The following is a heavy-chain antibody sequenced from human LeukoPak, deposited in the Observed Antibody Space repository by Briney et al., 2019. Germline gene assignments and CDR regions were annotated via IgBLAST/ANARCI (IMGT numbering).Heavy chain of an antibody. Sequence: GEWLQISCKGAAYSFTSYWIGWVRPMPGKGLEWMGIIYPGDSDTRYSPSFQGQVTISADKSISTAYLQWSSLKASDTAMYYCARGLYYYDSSGYPWSFDYWGQGTLVTVSS. D-gene: IGHD3-22*01. J-gene: IGHJ4*02. CDR3: ARGLYYYDSSGYPWSFDY. CDR2: IYPGDSDT. V-gene: IGHV5-51*01. CDR1: AYSFTSYW.